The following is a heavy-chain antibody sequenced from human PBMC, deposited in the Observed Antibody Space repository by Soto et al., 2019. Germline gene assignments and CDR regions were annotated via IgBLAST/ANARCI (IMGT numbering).Heavy chain of an antibody. J-gene: IGHJ4*02. CDR1: GFTFSSYW. CDR2: INSDGSST. V-gene: IGHV3-74*01. D-gene: IGHD3-22*01. Sequence: GGSLRLSCAASGFTFSSYWMHWVRQAPGKGLVWVSRINSDGSSTSYADSVKGRFTISRDNAKNTLYLQMNSLRAEDTAVYYCAIRASYYDSSGDFDEWGQGTMGTGSS. CDR3: AIRASYYDSSGDFDE.